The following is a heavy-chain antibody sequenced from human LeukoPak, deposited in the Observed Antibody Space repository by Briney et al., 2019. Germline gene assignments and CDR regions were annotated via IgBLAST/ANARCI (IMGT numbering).Heavy chain of an antibody. D-gene: IGHD1-20*01. CDR2: ISGSGSVQ. Sequence: PGGSLRLSCAASGFAFSSNAMTWVRQAPGKGLEWLSYISGSGSVQYYADSVKGRFTISRDNAKNTVYLQMNSLRAEDTAVYYCARDISGTGGFDPRGQGTLVTVSS. V-gene: IGHV3-48*01. J-gene: IGHJ5*02. CDR1: GFAFSSNA. CDR3: ARDISGTGGFDP.